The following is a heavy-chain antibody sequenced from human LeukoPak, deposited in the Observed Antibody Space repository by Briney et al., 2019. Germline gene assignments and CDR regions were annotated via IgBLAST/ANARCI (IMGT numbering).Heavy chain of an antibody. CDR1: GGSISSYY. D-gene: IGHD3-10*01. J-gene: IGHJ4*02. V-gene: IGHV4-59*01. Sequence: PSETLSLTCTVSGGSISSYYWSWIRQPPGKGLEWIGYIYYSGSTNYNPSLKSRVTISVDTSKNQFSLKLSSVTAADTAVYYCARHKQHRGVVGFDYWGQGTLVTVSS. CDR3: ARHKQHRGVVGFDY. CDR2: IYYSGST.